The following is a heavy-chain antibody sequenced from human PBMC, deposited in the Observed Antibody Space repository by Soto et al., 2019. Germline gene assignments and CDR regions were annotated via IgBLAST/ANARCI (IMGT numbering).Heavy chain of an antibody. CDR2: VSAGGDMT. CDR3: ARGDRGGSGSPAIYYDAGLDV. J-gene: IGHJ6*02. Sequence: DVQLLESGGHLVQPGGSLRLSCAASGFTFSSYAMSWVRQAPGKGLEWVSSVSAGGDMTYYADSVKGRFTISRDNSNNALCLQMNSLRIEDTALYYCARGDRGGSGSPAIYYDAGLDVWGQGTTVTVS. V-gene: IGHV3-23*01. D-gene: IGHD1-26*01. CDR1: GFTFSSYA.